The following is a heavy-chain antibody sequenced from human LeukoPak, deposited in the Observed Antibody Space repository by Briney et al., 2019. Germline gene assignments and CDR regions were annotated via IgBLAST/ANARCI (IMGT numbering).Heavy chain of an antibody. V-gene: IGHV1-2*02. CDR2: INPNSGGT. D-gene: IGHD3-10*01. CDR3: AREQTRITMVRGVIAY. CDR1: GYTFTGYY. Sequence: ASVKVSCKASGYTFTGYYMHWVRQAPGQGLEWMGWINPNSGGTNYAQKFQGRVTMTRDTSINTAYMELSRLRSDDTAVYYCAREQTRITMVRGVIAYWGQGTLVTVSS. J-gene: IGHJ4*02.